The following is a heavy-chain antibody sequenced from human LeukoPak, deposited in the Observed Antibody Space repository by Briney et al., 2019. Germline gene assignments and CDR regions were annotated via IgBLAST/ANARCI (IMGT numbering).Heavy chain of an antibody. Sequence: ASVKVSCKASGGTFSSYAISWVRPAPGQGLEWVGRIIPILGIANYAQKFQGRVTITADKSTSTASMELSSVRSEDTAVYYCARLGGYSSGRLSYWGQRTLVTVSS. CDR3: ARLGGYSSGRLSY. CDR1: GGTFSSYA. D-gene: IGHD6-19*01. V-gene: IGHV1-69*04. J-gene: IGHJ4*02. CDR2: IIPILGIA.